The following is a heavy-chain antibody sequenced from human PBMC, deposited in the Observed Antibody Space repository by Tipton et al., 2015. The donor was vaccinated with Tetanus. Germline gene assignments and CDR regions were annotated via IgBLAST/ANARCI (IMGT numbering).Heavy chain of an antibody. V-gene: IGHV4-34*01. Sequence: GLVKPSENLSLTCAVYGGSFSAYYWSWIRQSPGKGLEWIGEINHSGSTTYSPSFKSRVTISVDAPKNQFSLKLTSLTVADTAVYYCARGGSYSYGPRGFDLWGRGTLVTVSS. CDR3: ARGGSYSYGPRGFDL. J-gene: IGHJ2*01. D-gene: IGHD5-18*01. CDR2: INHSGST. CDR1: GGSFSAYY.